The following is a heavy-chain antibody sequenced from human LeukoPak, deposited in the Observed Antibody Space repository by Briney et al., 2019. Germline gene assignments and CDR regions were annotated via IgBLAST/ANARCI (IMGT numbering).Heavy chain of an antibody. Sequence: GGSLRLSCAASGFTFSDSAIHWVRQASGKGLEWVGRIRGKSNSYAANYAASVKGRFTISRDESKNTAYLQVNSLRTEDTAMYYCTTTIYGSGKAGYWGQGTLVTVSS. D-gene: IGHD3-10*01. CDR3: TTTIYGSGKAGY. CDR2: IRGKSNSYAA. J-gene: IGHJ4*02. V-gene: IGHV3-73*01. CDR1: GFTFSDSA.